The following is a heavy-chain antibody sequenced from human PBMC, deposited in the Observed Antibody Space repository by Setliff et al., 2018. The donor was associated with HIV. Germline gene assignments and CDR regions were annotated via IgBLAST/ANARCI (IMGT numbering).Heavy chain of an antibody. CDR2: INPNSGGA. D-gene: IGHD3-10*01. CDR3: ASKGGYHGFGSYGDY. V-gene: IGHV1-2*06. Sequence: ASVKVSCKASGYIFTDYYMHWVRQAPGQELGWMGRINPNSGGANYAQKFQGRVTMTRDTSISTAYTELSSLRSEDTATYYCASKGGYHGFGSYGDYWGQGTLVTVSS. J-gene: IGHJ4*02. CDR1: GYIFTDYY.